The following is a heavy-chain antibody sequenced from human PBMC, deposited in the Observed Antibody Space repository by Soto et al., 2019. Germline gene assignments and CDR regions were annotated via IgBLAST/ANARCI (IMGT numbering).Heavy chain of an antibody. V-gene: IGHV1-18*04. D-gene: IGHD6-13*01. J-gene: IGHJ6*02. Sequence: GASVKVSCKASGYTFTNYAISWVRQAPGQGLEWMGWISAYNGDTKYAQKLQGRVTMTTDTSTTTAYMELRSLRSDDAAVYFCAREGGSNSWYGVGYYYYGMDVWGQGTTVTVS. CDR2: ISAYNGDT. CDR3: AREGGSNSWYGVGYYYYGMDV. CDR1: GYTFTNYA.